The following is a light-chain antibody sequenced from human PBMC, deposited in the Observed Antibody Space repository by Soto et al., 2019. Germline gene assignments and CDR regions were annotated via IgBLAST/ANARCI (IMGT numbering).Light chain of an antibody. CDR3: QQYYSTPFT. J-gene: IGKJ3*01. Sequence: DIVMTQSPDSLAVSLGERATINCKSSQSVLYNSNNKNYLAWYQQKPGQPPKLLIYWASNWESGVPDRFSGSGSGTDFTLTISSLQAEDVAVYYCQQYYSTPFTFGPGTKVDIK. CDR1: QSVLYNSNNKNY. V-gene: IGKV4-1*01. CDR2: WAS.